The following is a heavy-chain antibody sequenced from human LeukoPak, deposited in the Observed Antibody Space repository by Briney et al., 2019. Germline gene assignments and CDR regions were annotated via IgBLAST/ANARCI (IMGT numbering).Heavy chain of an antibody. CDR1: GGSIGIYY. CDR3: ARGLRYYYYYMDV. V-gene: IGHV4-4*07. CDR2: IFTSGIA. Sequence: SETLSLTCTVSGGSIGIYYWNWIRQPAGKGLEWIGRIFTSGIANYNPSLKSRVTMSVDTSKNQFSLKLSSVTAADTAVYYCARGLRYYYYYMDVWGKGTTVTVSS. J-gene: IGHJ6*03.